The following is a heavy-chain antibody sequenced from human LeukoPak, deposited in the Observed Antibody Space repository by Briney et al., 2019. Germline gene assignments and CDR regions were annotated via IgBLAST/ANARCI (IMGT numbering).Heavy chain of an antibody. CDR2: IKSKTYGGTT. CDR1: GFTFSNAW. J-gene: IGHJ4*02. V-gene: IGHV3-15*01. CDR3: STATSY. Sequence: GGSLRLSCAASGFTFSNAWMSWVRQAPGKGLEWVGRIKSKTYGGTTDYAAPVKGRFTISRDDSKNTVYLQMNSLKTEDTGVYYCSTATSYWGQGSLVTVSS.